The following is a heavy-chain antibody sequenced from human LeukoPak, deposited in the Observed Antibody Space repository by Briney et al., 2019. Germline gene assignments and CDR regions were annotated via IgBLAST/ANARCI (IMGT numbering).Heavy chain of an antibody. Sequence: ASVKVSCKASGYTFTSYYMHWVRQAPGQGLEWMGWISAYNSNTNYAQRFQGRVTMTTDTSTNTAYMELRSLRSDDTAVYYCARTVLTANWLDPWGHGTLVTVSS. V-gene: IGHV1-18*04. CDR2: ISAYNSNT. D-gene: IGHD2-21*02. J-gene: IGHJ5*02. CDR1: GYTFTSYY. CDR3: ARTVLTANWLDP.